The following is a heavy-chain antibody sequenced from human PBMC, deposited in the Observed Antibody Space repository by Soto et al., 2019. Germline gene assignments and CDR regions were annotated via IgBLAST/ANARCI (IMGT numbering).Heavy chain of an antibody. Sequence: GGSLRLSCTASGFTFGDYAMSWVRQAPGKGLEWVGFIRSKAYGGTTEYAASVKGRFTISRDDSKSIAYLQMNSLKTEDTAVYYCTRAPTTGTERDAFDIWGQGTMVTVSS. D-gene: IGHD4-4*01. CDR1: GFTFGDYA. J-gene: IGHJ3*02. CDR2: IRSKAYGGTT. V-gene: IGHV3-49*04. CDR3: TRAPTTGTERDAFDI.